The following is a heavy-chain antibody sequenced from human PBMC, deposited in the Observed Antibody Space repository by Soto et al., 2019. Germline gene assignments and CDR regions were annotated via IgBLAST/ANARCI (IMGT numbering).Heavy chain of an antibody. J-gene: IGHJ6*03. D-gene: IGHD2-2*02. Sequence: PGGSLRLSCAASGFTFSSYSMNWVRQAPGKGLEWVSSISSSSSYIYYADSVKGRFTISRDNAKNSLYLQMNSLRAEDTAVYYCARCSDIVVVPAAISSYYYYYMDVWGKGTTVTVS. V-gene: IGHV3-21*01. CDR1: GFTFSSYS. CDR2: ISSSSSYI. CDR3: ARCSDIVVVPAAISSYYYYYMDV.